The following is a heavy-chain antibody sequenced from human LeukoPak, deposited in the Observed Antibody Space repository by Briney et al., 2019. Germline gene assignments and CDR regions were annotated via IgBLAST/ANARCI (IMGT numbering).Heavy chain of an antibody. CDR3: ARDRGGSYSAIDH. V-gene: IGHV3-48*04. J-gene: IGHJ4*02. Sequence: PGGSLRLSCAASGFTFSSYSLNWVRQAPGKGLEWVSSSSITIYYADSVKCRFTISRHNAEKSLYLQINDLTAEDTAVYYCARDRGGSYSAIDHWGQGTLVTVSS. D-gene: IGHD2-15*01. CDR2: SSSSITI. CDR1: GFTFSSYS.